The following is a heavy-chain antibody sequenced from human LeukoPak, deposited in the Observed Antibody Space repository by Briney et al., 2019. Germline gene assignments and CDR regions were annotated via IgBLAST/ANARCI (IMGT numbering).Heavy chain of an antibody. CDR1: GFTFSDYY. V-gene: IGHV3-11*01. D-gene: IGHD6-19*01. J-gene: IGHJ4*02. Sequence: GGSLRLSCAASGFTFSDYYMSWIRQAPGKGLEWVSYISSSGSTIYYADSAKGRFTISRDNAKNSLYLQMNSLRAEDTAVYYCAREAAVAGTVFDYWGQGTLVTVSS. CDR2: ISSSGSTI. CDR3: AREAAVAGTVFDY.